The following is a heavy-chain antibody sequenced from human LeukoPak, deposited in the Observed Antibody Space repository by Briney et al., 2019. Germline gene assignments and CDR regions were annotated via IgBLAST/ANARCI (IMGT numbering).Heavy chain of an antibody. V-gene: IGHV4-34*01. CDR3: ARGETTVTTCWFDP. J-gene: IGHJ5*02. CDR1: GGSFSGYY. D-gene: IGHD4-11*01. Sequence: PSETLPLTCAVYGGSFSGYYWSWIRQPPGKGLEWIGEINHSGSTNYNPSLKSRVTISVDTSKNQFSLKLSSVTAADTAVYYCARGETTVTTCWFDPWGQGTLVTVSS. CDR2: INHSGST.